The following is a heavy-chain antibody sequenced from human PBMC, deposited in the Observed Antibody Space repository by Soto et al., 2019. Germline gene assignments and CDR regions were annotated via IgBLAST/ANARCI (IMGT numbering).Heavy chain of an antibody. J-gene: IGHJ4*02. D-gene: IGHD3-22*01. V-gene: IGHV3-74*01. CDR3: AIRASYYDSSGYFDY. Sequence: PWGSLRLSCAASGFTFSSYWMHWVRQAPGKGLVWVSRINSDGSSTSYADSVKGRFTISRDNAKNTLYLQMNSLRAEDTAVYYCAIRASYYDSSGYFDYWGKGTLVPVSS. CDR2: INSDGSST. CDR1: GFTFSSYW.